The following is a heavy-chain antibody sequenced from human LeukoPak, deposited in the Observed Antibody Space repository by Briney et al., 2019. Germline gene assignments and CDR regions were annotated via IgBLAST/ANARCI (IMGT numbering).Heavy chain of an antibody. V-gene: IGHV3-48*01. CDR1: GFTFSTYS. J-gene: IGHJ4*02. CDR3: ARARLSVVGATLPFDY. D-gene: IGHD1-26*01. CDR2: ISSSSSTK. Sequence: GGSLRLSCAASGFTFSTYSMNWVRQAPGKGLEWVSYISSSSSTKYYADSVKGRFTISRDNSKNTLYLQMNSLRAEDTAVYYCARARLSVVGATLPFDYWGQGTLVTVSS.